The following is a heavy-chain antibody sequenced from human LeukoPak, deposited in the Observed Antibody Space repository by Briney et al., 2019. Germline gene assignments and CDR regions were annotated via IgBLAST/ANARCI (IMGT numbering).Heavy chain of an antibody. Sequence: SETLSLTCTVSSGSITNYYWSWIRQPPGKGLEWIGFIYYSGNTNYNPSLKSRVTISVDTSKNQFSLKLSSMTAADAAVYYCARGALLWFGDRMEYYFDYWGQGTLLTVSS. D-gene: IGHD3-10*01. J-gene: IGHJ4*02. CDR1: SGSITNYY. V-gene: IGHV4-59*01. CDR3: ARGALLWFGDRMEYYFDY. CDR2: IYYSGNT.